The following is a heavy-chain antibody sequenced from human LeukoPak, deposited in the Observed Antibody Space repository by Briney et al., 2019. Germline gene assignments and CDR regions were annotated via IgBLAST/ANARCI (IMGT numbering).Heavy chain of an antibody. V-gene: IGHV4-4*02. CDR2: IYHSGST. D-gene: IGHD6-13*01. CDR1: GGSISSSNW. CDR3: ARVNPIAAANDY. J-gene: IGHJ4*02. Sequence: PSGTLSLTCTVSGGSISSSNWWSWVRQPPGKGLEWIGEIYHSGSTNYNPSLKSRVTISVDTSKNQFSLKLSSVTAADTAVYYCARVNPIAAANDYWGQGTLVTVSS.